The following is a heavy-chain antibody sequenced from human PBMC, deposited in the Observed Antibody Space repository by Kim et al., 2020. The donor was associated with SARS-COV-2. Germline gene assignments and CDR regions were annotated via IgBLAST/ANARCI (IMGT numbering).Heavy chain of an antibody. CDR2: INSDGRTT. J-gene: IGHJ4*02. CDR1: GFTFSSHW. V-gene: IGHV3-74*01. D-gene: IGHD6-19*01. CDR3: ARRQFSSGWYYFDY. Sequence: GGSLRLSCAASGFTFSSHWMHWVRQAPGKGLVWVSRINSDGRTTSYGDSVKGRFTISRDNAKNTLYLQMNSLRAEYTAVYYCARRQFSSGWYYFDYWGQG.